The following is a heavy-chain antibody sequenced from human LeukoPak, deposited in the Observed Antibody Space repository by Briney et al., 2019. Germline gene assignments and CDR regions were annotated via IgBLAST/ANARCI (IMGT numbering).Heavy chain of an antibody. J-gene: IGHJ4*02. CDR3: AKDRRGSGYDFDY. V-gene: IGHV3-30*02. Sequence: GGSLRLSCAASGFAFSSYGMHWVRQAPGKGLEWVAFIRYDGSNKYYADSVKGRFTICRDNSKNTLYLQMNSLRAEDTAVYYCAKDRRGSGYDFDYWGQGTLVTVSS. CDR2: IRYDGSNK. CDR1: GFAFSSYG. D-gene: IGHD5-12*01.